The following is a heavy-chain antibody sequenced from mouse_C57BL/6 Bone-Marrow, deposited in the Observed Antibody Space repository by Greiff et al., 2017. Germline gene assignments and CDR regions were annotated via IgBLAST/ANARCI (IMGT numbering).Heavy chain of an antibody. CDR2: IDPSDSYT. Sequence: QVQLQQPGAELVMPGASVKLSCKASGYTFTSYWMHWVKQRPGQGLEWIGEIDPSDSYTNYNQKFKGKSTLTVDKSSSTAYMQLSSLTSEDSAVYYCARLVTTTKVYGMDYWGQGTSVTVSS. J-gene: IGHJ4*01. V-gene: IGHV1-69*01. CDR3: ARLVTTTKVYGMDY. D-gene: IGHD2-5*01. CDR1: GYTFTSYW.